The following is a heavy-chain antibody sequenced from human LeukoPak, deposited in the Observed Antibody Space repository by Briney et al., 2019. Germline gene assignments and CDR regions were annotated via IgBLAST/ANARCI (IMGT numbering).Heavy chain of an antibody. J-gene: IGHJ4*02. CDR1: GGSFSGYY. D-gene: IGHD1-26*01. CDR2: INHSGST. CDR3: ARGREGSLDY. Sequence: PSETLSLTCAVYGGSFSGYYWSWIRQPPGKGLEWIGEINHSGSTNYNPSLKSRVTISVDTSKNQFSLKLSYVTAADTAVYYCARGREGSLDYWGQGTLVTVSS. V-gene: IGHV4-34*01.